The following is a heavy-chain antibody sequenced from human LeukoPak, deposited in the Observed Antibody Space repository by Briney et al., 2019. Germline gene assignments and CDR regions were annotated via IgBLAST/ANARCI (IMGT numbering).Heavy chain of an antibody. CDR3: ARLRPFDY. CDR1: GGSFSGYY. CDR2: INHSGST. V-gene: IGHV4-34*01. Sequence: SETLSLTCAVYGGSFSGYYWTWIRQPPGKGLEWIGEINHSGSTNYNPSLKSRVTISVDTSKNQFSLKLSSVTAADTAVYYCARLRPFDYWGQGTLVTVSS. J-gene: IGHJ4*02.